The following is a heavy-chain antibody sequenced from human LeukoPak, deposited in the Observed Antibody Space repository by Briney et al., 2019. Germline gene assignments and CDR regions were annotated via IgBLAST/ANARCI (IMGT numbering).Heavy chain of an antibody. D-gene: IGHD3-16*02. CDR3: AKDGAMITFGGVIGYFDY. Sequence: GGSLRLSCAASGFTFSSYAMSWVRQAPGKGLEWVSAISGSGGSTYYADSVKGRFTISRDNSKNTLYLQMNSLRAEDTAVYYCAKDGAMITFGGVIGYFDYWGQGTLVTVSS. CDR2: ISGSGGST. CDR1: GFTFSSYA. V-gene: IGHV3-23*01. J-gene: IGHJ4*02.